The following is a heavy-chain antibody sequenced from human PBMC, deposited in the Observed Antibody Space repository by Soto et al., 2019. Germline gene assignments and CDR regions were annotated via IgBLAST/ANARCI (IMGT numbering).Heavy chain of an antibody. J-gene: IGHJ5*02. CDR3: ARDLFLMGPNYDFWSGYFSQGGWFDP. V-gene: IGHV1-3*01. D-gene: IGHD3-3*01. CDR1: GYTFTSYA. CDR2: INAGNGNT. Sequence: QVQLVQSGAEVKKPGASVKVSCKASGYTFTSYAMHWVRQAPGQRLEWMGWINAGNGNTKYSQKFQGRVTITRDTSASTAYMELSSLRSEDTAVYYCARDLFLMGPNYDFWSGYFSQGGWFDPWGQGTLVTVSS.